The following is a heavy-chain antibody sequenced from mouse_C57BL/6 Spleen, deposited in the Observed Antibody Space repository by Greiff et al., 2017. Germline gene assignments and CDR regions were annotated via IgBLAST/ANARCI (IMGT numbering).Heavy chain of an antibody. CDR3: ATYGSSYVEAIDY. V-gene: IGHV5-17*01. CDR1: GFTFSDYG. CDR2: ISSGSSTI. D-gene: IGHD1-1*01. J-gene: IGHJ4*01. Sequence: EVHLVESGGGLVKPGGSLKLSCAASGFTFSDYGLHWVRQAPEKGLEWVAYISSGSSTIYYADTVKGRFTISRDNAKNTLFLQMTSLRSEDTAMYYCATYGSSYVEAIDYWGQGTSVTVSS.